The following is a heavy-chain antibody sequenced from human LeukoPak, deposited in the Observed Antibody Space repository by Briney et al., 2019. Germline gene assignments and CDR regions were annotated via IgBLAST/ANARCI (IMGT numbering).Heavy chain of an antibody. Sequence: SETLSLTCTVSGGSISSSGYYWGWIRQPPGKGLQWIGSIYYSGSTYYNPSLKSRVTISVDTSKNQFSLKLSSVTAADTAVYYCARDLLTGYPGNWFDPWGQGTLVTVSS. D-gene: IGHD3-9*01. V-gene: IGHV4-39*02. CDR2: IYYSGST. J-gene: IGHJ5*02. CDR1: GGSISSSGYY. CDR3: ARDLLTGYPGNWFDP.